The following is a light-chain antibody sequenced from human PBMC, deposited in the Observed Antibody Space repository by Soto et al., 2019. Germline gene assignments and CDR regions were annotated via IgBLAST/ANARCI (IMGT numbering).Light chain of an antibody. V-gene: IGKV3D-15*01. Sequence: EIVMTQSPATLSVYPWERATLSCRASQSITSSLAWYQQKPGQAPRLLIYGASSRATGIPTRFSGSGSGTDFTLTISSLQPEDFAVYYCQQRSNWPDAFGQGTRLEIK. CDR1: QSITSS. CDR2: GAS. J-gene: IGKJ5*01. CDR3: QQRSNWPDA.